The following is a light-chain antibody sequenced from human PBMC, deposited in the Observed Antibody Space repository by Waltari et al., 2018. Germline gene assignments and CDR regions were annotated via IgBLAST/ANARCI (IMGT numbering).Light chain of an antibody. CDR3: QVWENDSEDEV. J-gene: IGLJ2*01. CDR1: NIERKT. Sequence: SYVLTQPPSVSVAPGKTARITSGGNNIERKTVHWYQRRPGQAPVLVISYDTDRPSGIHERFSGSNSENTDTLTISRVEVGDAADYFCQVWENDSEDEVFGGGTKLTVL. CDR2: YDT. V-gene: IGLV3-21*01.